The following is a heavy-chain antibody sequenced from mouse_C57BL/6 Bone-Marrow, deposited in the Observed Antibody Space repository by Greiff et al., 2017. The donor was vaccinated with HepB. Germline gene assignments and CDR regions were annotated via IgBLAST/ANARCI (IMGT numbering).Heavy chain of an antibody. CDR3: AKLGRLDY. Sequence: VQRVESGAELARPGASVKMSCKASGYTFTSYTMHWVKQRPGQGLEWIGYINPSSGYTKYNQKFKDKATLTADKSSSTAYMQLSSLTSEDSAVYYCAKLGRLDYWGQGTSVTVSS. CDR1: GYTFTSYT. CDR2: INPSSGYT. J-gene: IGHJ4*01. V-gene: IGHV1-4*01. D-gene: IGHD4-1*01.